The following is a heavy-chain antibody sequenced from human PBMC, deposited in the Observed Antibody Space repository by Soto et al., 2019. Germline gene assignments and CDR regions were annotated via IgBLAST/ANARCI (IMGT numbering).Heavy chain of an antibody. Sequence: GGSLRLSCAASGFTFNIYWMHWVRQAPGKGLVWVSRINSDASSTNYADSVKGRFTISRDNAKNTLYLQMNSLRVEDTAVYYCARGVRCGSYHYYYYAMAFWGQGTTVTVSS. V-gene: IGHV3-74*01. D-gene: IGHD1-26*01. CDR1: GFTFNIYW. CDR2: INSDASST. CDR3: ARGVRCGSYHYYYYAMAF. J-gene: IGHJ6*02.